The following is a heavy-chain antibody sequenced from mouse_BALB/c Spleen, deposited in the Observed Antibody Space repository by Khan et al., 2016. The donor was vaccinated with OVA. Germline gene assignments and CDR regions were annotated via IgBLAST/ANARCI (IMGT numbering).Heavy chain of an antibody. CDR2: ISSTGST. CDR3: ARSLYYSDSYAMDY. D-gene: IGHD2-13*01. CDR1: GYSITSDYA. J-gene: IGHJ4*01. Sequence: EVQLQESGPGLVKPSQSLSLTCTVTGYSITSDYAWNWIRQFPGNKLEWMGYISSTGSTSYNPSLKSRISITRDTSKNQFFLHLNSVTTEDTATYDGARSLYYSDSYAMDYWGQGTSVTVSS. V-gene: IGHV3-2*02.